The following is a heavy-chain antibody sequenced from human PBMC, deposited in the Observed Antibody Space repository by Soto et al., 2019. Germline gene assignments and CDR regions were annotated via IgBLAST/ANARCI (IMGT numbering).Heavy chain of an antibody. CDR3: ASVRTGYYNFDY. V-gene: IGHV3-74*01. Sequence: EVQLVESGGGLVQPGGSLRLSCAASGFTFSSYWMHWVRQAPGKGLVWVSRLNPDGSRTSYADSVKGRFTISRDNAKNTLYLQMNSLRAEDTALYYRASVRTGYYNFDYWGQGTLVTVSS. J-gene: IGHJ4*02. D-gene: IGHD3-9*01. CDR2: LNPDGSRT. CDR1: GFTFSSYW.